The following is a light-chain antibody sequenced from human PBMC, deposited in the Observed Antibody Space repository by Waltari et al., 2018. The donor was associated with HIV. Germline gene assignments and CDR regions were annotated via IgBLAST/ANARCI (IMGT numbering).Light chain of an antibody. CDR2: RDK. V-gene: IGLV3-25*03. J-gene: IGLJ2*01. CDR3: QSLVSAETHVV. Sequence: SSELTQPPSVSVSQGQTARITCLGDELPNQYSYWYPQKTGQAPVLVLYRDKESPPGSPGRFSGSSSGTTVTLTITGIRSEGEACYYSQSLVSAETHVVVGGGTNLTV. CDR1: ELPNQY.